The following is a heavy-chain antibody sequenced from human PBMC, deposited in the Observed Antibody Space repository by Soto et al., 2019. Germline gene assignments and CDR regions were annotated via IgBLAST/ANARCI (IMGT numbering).Heavy chain of an antibody. D-gene: IGHD5-12*01. CDR2: IIPIFGTA. Sequence: ASVKVSCKASGGTFSSYAISWVRQAPGQGLEWMGGIIPIFGTANYAQKFQGRVTITADESTSTAYMELSSLRSEDTAVYYCARSPTVATPEDWFDPWGQGTLVTVSS. CDR1: GGTFSSYA. V-gene: IGHV1-69*13. J-gene: IGHJ5*02. CDR3: ARSPTVATPEDWFDP.